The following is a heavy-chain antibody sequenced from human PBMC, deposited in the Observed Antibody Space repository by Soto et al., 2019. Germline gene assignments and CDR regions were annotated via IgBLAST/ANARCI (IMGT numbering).Heavy chain of an antibody. CDR3: ARRYAGNFDY. V-gene: IGHV4-59*01. Sequence: SETLSLTCTVSGGSISSYYWSWIRQPPGKGLEWIGYIYYSGSTNYNPSLKSRVTISVDTSKNQFSLELSSVTAADTAVYYCARRYAGNFDYWGQGTLVTVSS. D-gene: IGHD2-8*01. CDR2: IYYSGST. J-gene: IGHJ4*02. CDR1: GGSISSYY.